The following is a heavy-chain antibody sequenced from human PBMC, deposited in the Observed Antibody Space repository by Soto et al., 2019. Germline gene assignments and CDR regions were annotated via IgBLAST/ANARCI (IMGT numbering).Heavy chain of an antibody. D-gene: IGHD2-15*01. Sequence: HVTLKESGPVLVKPTETLTLTCTVSGFSLSNAGMGVSWIRQPPGKALEWLAHIFSNDEKRFSTSLKNRLTISKDTSNSQVVLIMTNMDPVYTATYYCAQTEDGGRSRTPAGWFDAWGQGTLVTVSS. CDR3: AQTEDGGRSRTPAGWFDA. CDR2: IFSNDEK. CDR1: GFSLSNAGMG. J-gene: IGHJ5*02. V-gene: IGHV2-26*01.